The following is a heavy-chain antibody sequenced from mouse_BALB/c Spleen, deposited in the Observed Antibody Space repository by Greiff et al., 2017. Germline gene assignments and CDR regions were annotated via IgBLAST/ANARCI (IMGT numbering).Heavy chain of an antibody. J-gene: IGHJ2*01. CDR1: GFSLTSYG. D-gene: IGHD1-1*01. Sequence: VKVVESGPGLVAPSQSLSITCTVSGFSLTSYGVHWVRQPPGKGLEWLGVVWAGGSTNYNSALMSRLSISKDNSKSQVFLKMNSLQTDDTAMYYCARERPNYYGFDYWGQGTTLTVSS. CDR3: ARERPNYYGFDY. CDR2: VWAGGST. V-gene: IGHV2-9*02.